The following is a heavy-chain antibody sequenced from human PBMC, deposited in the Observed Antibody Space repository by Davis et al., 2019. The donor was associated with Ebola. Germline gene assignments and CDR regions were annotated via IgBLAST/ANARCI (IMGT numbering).Heavy chain of an antibody. CDR1: GFTFSSYW. D-gene: IGHD3-3*01. J-gene: IGHJ4*02. CDR3: AKASNDFWSGYYVRQPPFDY. Sequence: GGSLRLSCAASGFTFSSYWMSWVRQAPGKGLEWVSAISGSGGSTYYADSVKGRFTISRDNSKNTLYLQMNSLRAEDTAVYYCAKASNDFWSGYYVRQPPFDYWGQGTLVTVSS. CDR2: ISGSGGST. V-gene: IGHV3-23*01.